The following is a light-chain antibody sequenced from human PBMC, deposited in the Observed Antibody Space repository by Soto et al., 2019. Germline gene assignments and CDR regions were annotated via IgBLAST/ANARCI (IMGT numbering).Light chain of an antibody. V-gene: IGKV3-15*01. J-gene: IGKJ4*01. CDR2: GAS. CDR1: RNINRK. CDR3: QQYYDYPTLI. Sequence: EIVMTQSPATLSVSPGEIATLSCRASRNINRKLAWYQQKPGQAPRLLLSGASTRATGIPARFSGSGSGTECTLTISSLQSDDFAVYYCQQYYDYPTLIFGGGTKVEIK.